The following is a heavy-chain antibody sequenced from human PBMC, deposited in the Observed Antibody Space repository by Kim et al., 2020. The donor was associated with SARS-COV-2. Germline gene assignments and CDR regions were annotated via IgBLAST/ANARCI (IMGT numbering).Heavy chain of an antibody. J-gene: IGHJ4*02. D-gene: IGHD3-22*01. CDR1: GYTFTELS. V-gene: IGHV1-24*01. CDR3: ATAPYYYDSSGYYIGDY. CDR2: FDPEDGET. Sequence: ASVKVSCKVSGYTFTELSMHWVRQAPGKGLEWMGGFDPEDGETIYAQKFQGRVTMTEDTSTDTAYMELSSLRSEDTAVYYCATAPYYYDSSGYYIGDYWGQGTLVTVSS.